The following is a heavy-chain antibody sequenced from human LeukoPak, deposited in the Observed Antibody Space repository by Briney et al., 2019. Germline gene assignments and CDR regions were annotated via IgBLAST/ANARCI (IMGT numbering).Heavy chain of an antibody. CDR3: ARGQGLRFLEWLSWFDP. Sequence: SQTLSLTCAVYGGSFSGYYWSWIRQPPGKGLVRIGEINHSGSTNYNPSLKSRVTISVDTSKNQFSLKLSSVTAADTAVYYCARGQGLRFLEWLSWFDPWGQGTLVTVSS. CDR2: INHSGST. V-gene: IGHV4-34*01. CDR1: GGSFSGYY. D-gene: IGHD3-3*01. J-gene: IGHJ5*02.